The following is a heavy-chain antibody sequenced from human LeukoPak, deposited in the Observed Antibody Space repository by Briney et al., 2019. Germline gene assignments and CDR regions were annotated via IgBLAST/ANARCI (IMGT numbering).Heavy chain of an antibody. D-gene: IGHD3-22*01. V-gene: IGHV3-30-3*01. CDR1: GFTFSRYA. CDR3: ARAALVVVAALDY. Sequence: GGSLRLSCAASGFTFSRYAMHWVRQAPGKGLEWVAVISYDGSNQYYADSVKGRFTISRDNSKKTLYLQMNSLRAEDTAVYYCARAALVVVAALDYWGQGTLVTVSS. J-gene: IGHJ4*02. CDR2: ISYDGSNQ.